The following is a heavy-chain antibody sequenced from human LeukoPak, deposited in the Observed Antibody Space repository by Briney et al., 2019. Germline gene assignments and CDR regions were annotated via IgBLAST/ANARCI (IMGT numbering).Heavy chain of an antibody. CDR1: GGSISSSSYY. CDR3: ARENGGNNGFYDQ. Sequence: SETLSLACTVSGGSISSSSYYWGWIRQPPGKGLEWIGSIYYSGSTYYNPSLKSRVTISVDTSKNQFSLKLSSVTAADTAVYYCARENGGNNGFYDQWGQGTLVTVSS. D-gene: IGHD2-8*01. J-gene: IGHJ5*02. V-gene: IGHV4-39*07. CDR2: IYYSGST.